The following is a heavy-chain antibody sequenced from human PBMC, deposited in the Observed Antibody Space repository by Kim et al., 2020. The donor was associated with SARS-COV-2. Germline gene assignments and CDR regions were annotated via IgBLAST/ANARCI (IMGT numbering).Heavy chain of an antibody. CDR2: IWYDGSSK. V-gene: IGHV3-33*01. CDR3: ARDGLNADYDILTGYPLSDY. Sequence: GGSLRLSCAASGFTFTSYGMHWVRQAPGKGLEWVAVIWYDGSSKYYADSVKGRFTISRDNSKNTLYLQMNILRAGDTAVYYCARDGLNADYDILTGYPLSDYWGQGTLVTVSS. CDR1: GFTFTSYG. D-gene: IGHD3-9*01. J-gene: IGHJ4*02.